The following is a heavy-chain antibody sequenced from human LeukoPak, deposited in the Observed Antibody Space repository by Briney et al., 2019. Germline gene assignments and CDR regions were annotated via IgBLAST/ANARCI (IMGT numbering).Heavy chain of an antibody. D-gene: IGHD2-2*01. Sequence: SETLSLTCTVSGGSISSHYWSWIRQPPGKGLEWIGYIFYSGNTNYNPSLKSRVTISVDTSKNQFSLMLSSVTAADTAVYYCAREGYCSSTSCREKYMDVWGKGTTVTVSS. V-gene: IGHV4-59*11. J-gene: IGHJ6*03. CDR3: AREGYCSSTSCREKYMDV. CDR1: GGSISSHY. CDR2: IFYSGNT.